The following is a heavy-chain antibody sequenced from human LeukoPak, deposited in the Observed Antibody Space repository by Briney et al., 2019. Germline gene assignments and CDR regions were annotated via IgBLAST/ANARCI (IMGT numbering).Heavy chain of an antibody. CDR1: GGSISSYY. D-gene: IGHD6-19*01. J-gene: IGHJ4*02. CDR3: ARVSGKRGIAVAGTNYFDY. V-gene: IGHV4-59*12. Sequence: PSETLSLTCTVSGGSISSYYWSWIRQPPGKGLEWIGYIYYSGSTYYNPSLKSRVTISVDTSKNQFSLKLSSVTAADTAVYYCARVSGKRGIAVAGTNYFDYWGQGTLVTVTS. CDR2: IYYSGST.